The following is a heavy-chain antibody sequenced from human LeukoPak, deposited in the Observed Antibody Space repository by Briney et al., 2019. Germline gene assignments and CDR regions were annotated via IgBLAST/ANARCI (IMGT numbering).Heavy chain of an antibody. Sequence: ASVKLSCKASGYTFPSNGIIWVRQAPGQGLEWMGWISAYNGDTNYAHKLQGRVTMTTDTSTSTVYMELRSLRSDDTAVYYCARGPAAMMGRVDYWGQGTLVTVSS. CDR2: ISAYNGDT. D-gene: IGHD2-2*01. V-gene: IGHV1-18*01. CDR3: ARGPAAMMGRVDY. CDR1: GYTFPSNG. J-gene: IGHJ4*02.